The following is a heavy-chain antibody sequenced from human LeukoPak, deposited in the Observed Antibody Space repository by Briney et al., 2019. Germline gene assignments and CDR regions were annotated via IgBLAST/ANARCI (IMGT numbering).Heavy chain of an antibody. CDR1: GGSFSGYY. Sequence: SETLSLTCAVYGGSFSGYYWSWIRQPPGKGLEWIGEINHSGSTNYNPSLKSRVTISVDTSKNQFSMKLSSVTAADTAVYYCARLPPGGYSYGYPYYYYGMDVWGKGTTVTVSS. CDR2: INHSGST. J-gene: IGHJ6*04. V-gene: IGHV4-34*01. CDR3: ARLPPGGYSYGYPYYYYGMDV. D-gene: IGHD5-18*01.